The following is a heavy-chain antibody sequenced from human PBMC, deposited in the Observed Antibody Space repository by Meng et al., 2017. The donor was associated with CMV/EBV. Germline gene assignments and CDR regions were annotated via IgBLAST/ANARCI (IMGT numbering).Heavy chain of an antibody. CDR2: IIPIFGTA. CDR1: TFSSYA. Sequence: TFSSYAISWVRQAPGQGLEWMGGIIPIFGTANYAQKFQGRVTITTDESTSTAYMELSSLRSEDTAVYYCARDSGGYGDYSPYYFDYWGQGTLVTVSS. CDR3: ARDSGGYGDYSPYYFDY. V-gene: IGHV1-69*05. J-gene: IGHJ4*02. D-gene: IGHD4-17*01.